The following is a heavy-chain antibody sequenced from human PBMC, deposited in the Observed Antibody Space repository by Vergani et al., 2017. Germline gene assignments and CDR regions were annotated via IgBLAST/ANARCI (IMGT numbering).Heavy chain of an antibody. CDR2: IYYSGST. D-gene: IGHD3-10*01. J-gene: IGHJ6*02. CDR1: GGSISSYY. V-gene: IGHV4-59*01. CDR3: ARDMLSMVRGKYGMDV. Sequence: QVQLQESGPGLVKPSETLSLTCTVSGGSISSYYWSWIRQPPGKGLEWIGYIYYSGSTNYNPSLKSRVTISVDTSKNQFPLKLSSVTAADTAVYYCARDMLSMVRGKYGMDVWGQGP.